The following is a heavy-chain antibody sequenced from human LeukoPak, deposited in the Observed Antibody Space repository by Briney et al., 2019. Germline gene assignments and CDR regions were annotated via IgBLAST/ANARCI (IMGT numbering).Heavy chain of an antibody. Sequence: GGSLRLSCSVSGSTFSTYVMHWVRQAPGEGLEYVSAISSNGDNTYYADSVKGRFTISRDNSKNTLYLQMSSLRADDTAVYYCVRGTGYWGQGTLVTVSS. CDR1: GSTFSTYV. CDR2: ISSNGDNT. CDR3: VRGTGY. V-gene: IGHV3-64D*06. J-gene: IGHJ4*02.